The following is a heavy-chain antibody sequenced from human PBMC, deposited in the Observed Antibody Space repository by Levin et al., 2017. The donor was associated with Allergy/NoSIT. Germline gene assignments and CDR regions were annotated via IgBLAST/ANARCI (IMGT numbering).Heavy chain of an antibody. V-gene: IGHV3-30*18. J-gene: IGHJ4*02. Sequence: GGSLRLSCAASGFTFSSYGMHWVRQAPGKGLEWVAVISYDGSNKYYADSVKGRFTISRDNSKNTLYLQMNSLRAEDTAVYYCAKRVADLIVVVVAAQFDYWGQGTLVTVSS. CDR1: GFTFSSYG. D-gene: IGHD2-15*01. CDR2: ISYDGSNK. CDR3: AKRVADLIVVVVAAQFDY.